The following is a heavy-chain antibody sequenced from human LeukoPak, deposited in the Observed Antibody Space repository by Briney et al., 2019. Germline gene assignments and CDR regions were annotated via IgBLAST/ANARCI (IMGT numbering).Heavy chain of an antibody. CDR2: IYYSGST. V-gene: IGHV4-59*08. J-gene: IGHJ4*01. CDR1: GGSISSYY. D-gene: IGHD1-1*01. CDR3: ARHMGLGYTYFYPYFDY. Sequence: SETLSLTCTVSGGSISSYYWSWIRQPPRKGLEWIGYIYYSGSTNYNPSLKSRVTISVDTSKNQFSLKLSSATAADTAVYYCARHMGLGYTYFYPYFDYWGQGTLVTVSS.